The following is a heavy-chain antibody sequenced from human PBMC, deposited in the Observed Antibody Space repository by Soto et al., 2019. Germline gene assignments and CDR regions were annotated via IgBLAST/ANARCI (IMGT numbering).Heavy chain of an antibody. CDR2: IYYSGST. CDR1: GGSISSGGYS. D-gene: IGHD4-17*01. J-gene: IGHJ3*02. V-gene: IGHV4-31*03. Sequence: QVQLQESGPGLVKPSQTLSLTCTVSGGSISSGGYSWSWIRQHPGKGLEWIGYIYYSGSTYYNPSLKSRVTISVDTSKNQFSLKLSSVTAADTAVYYCSRAHGDYSKDIWGQGTMVTVSS. CDR3: SRAHGDYSKDI.